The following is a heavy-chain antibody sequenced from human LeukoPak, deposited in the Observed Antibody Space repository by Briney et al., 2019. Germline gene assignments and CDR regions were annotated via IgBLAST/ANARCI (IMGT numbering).Heavy chain of an antibody. D-gene: IGHD2-2*01. CDR1: GFTFSSYA. CDR2: ISYDGSNK. CDR3: ARDPAADST. Sequence: GGTRRLSCAASGFTFSSYAMHWVRQAPGPRLDGVAVISYDGSNKFYPDSVKGRFTISRDNSKNTLYLQMNSLRAEDTAVYYCARDPAADSTWGQGTLVTVSS. J-gene: IGHJ4*02. V-gene: IGHV3-30-3*01.